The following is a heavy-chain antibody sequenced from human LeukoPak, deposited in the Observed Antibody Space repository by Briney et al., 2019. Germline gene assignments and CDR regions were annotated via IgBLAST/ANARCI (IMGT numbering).Heavy chain of an antibody. V-gene: IGHV1-8*01. CDR3: ARSPAKTYYDILTGLPGSYYYYMDV. CDR1: GYTFTSYD. CDR2: MNTNSGNT. D-gene: IGHD3-9*01. Sequence: GASVKVSCKASGYTFTSYDINWVRQATGQGREGMGWMNTNSGNTGYAQKFQGRVTMTRNPSISTAYMELSSLRSEDTAVYYCARSPAKTYYDILTGLPGSYYYYMDVWGKGTTVTVSS. J-gene: IGHJ6*03.